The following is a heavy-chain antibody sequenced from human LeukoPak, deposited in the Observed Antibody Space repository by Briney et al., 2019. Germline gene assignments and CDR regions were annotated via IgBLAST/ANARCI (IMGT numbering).Heavy chain of an antibody. D-gene: IGHD2-2*01. Sequence: SVKVSCKASGGTFSSYAISWVRQAPGQGLEWMGGIIPIFGTANYAQKFQGRVTITTDESTSTAYMELSSLRSEDTAVYYCARDRDQLPLYHAFDIWGQGTMVTVSS. CDR2: IIPIFGTA. V-gene: IGHV1-69*05. J-gene: IGHJ3*02. CDR3: ARDRDQLPLYHAFDI. CDR1: GGTFSSYA.